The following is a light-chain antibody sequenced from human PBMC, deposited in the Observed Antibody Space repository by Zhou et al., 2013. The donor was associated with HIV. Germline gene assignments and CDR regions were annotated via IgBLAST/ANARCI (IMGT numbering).Light chain of an antibody. Sequence: TVLTQSPATLSLSPGERATLSCRASQSVSSDLAWYQQKPGQSPRLLIYEASNRATGIPARFSGSGSGTDFTLTISSLEPEDFAVYFCQQYTLSPWTFGQGTKVEI. CDR3: QQYTLSPWT. CDR2: EAS. V-gene: IGKV3-11*01. J-gene: IGKJ1*01. CDR1: QSVSSD.